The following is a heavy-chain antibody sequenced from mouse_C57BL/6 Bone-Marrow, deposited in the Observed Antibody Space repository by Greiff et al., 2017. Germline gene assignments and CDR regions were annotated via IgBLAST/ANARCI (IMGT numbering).Heavy chain of an antibody. CDR2: IDPSDSYT. D-gene: IGHD2-2*01. CDR3: ARWTIYYGYPGFAC. Sequence: QVQLQQPGAELVMPGASVKLSCKASGYTFTSYWMHWVKQRPGQGLEWIGEIDPSDSYTNYNQKFKGKSTLTVDKSSSTAYMQLSSLTSEDSAVYYCARWTIYYGYPGFACWGQGTLVTVSA. V-gene: IGHV1-69*01. CDR1: GYTFTSYW. J-gene: IGHJ3*01.